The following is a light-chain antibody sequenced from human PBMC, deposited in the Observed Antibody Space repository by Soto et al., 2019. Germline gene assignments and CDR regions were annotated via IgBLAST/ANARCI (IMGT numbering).Light chain of an antibody. CDR2: GAT. CDR3: QKYDSDPLT. J-gene: IGKJ4*01. V-gene: IGKV1-27*01. CDR1: QGISNY. Sequence: DIQITQSPSTLSASVGDRVTITCRASQGISNYLAWYQQKPGKAPQLLIYGATTLQSGVPSRFSGSGSGTDFTLTIASLQPEDVATYYCQKYDSDPLTFGGGTKVDIK.